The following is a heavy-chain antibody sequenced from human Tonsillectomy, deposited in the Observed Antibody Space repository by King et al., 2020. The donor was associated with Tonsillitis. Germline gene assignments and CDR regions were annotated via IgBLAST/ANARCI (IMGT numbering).Heavy chain of an antibody. CDR3: ARERSALGFGYLDY. D-gene: IGHD3-16*01. V-gene: IGHV4-59*01. CDR1: GGSITTYS. J-gene: IGHJ4*02. Sequence: QVQLQESGPGLVKPSETLSLTCTVSGGSITTYSWSWIRQRPGKALEWIGYISYSGVTNYNPSLRSRVTMSVDTSKNQFSLKLRSVTAADTAVYYCARERSALGFGYLDYWGQGALVTVSS. CDR2: ISYSGVT.